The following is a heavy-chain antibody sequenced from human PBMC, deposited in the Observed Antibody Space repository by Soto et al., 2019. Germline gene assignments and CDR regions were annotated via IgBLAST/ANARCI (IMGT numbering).Heavy chain of an antibody. V-gene: IGHV1-69*08. CDR3: ARDDSVRAAAADWYFDL. Sequence: QVQLVQSGAEVKKPGSSVKVSCKASGGTFSSYTISWVRQAPGQGHEGIGRIIPILGIANYAQKFQGRVTITADKSTRTAYMELSSLRSEDTAVYYCARDDSVRAAAADWYFDLWGRGTLVTGSS. CDR2: IIPILGIA. CDR1: GGTFSSYT. D-gene: IGHD6-13*01. J-gene: IGHJ2*01.